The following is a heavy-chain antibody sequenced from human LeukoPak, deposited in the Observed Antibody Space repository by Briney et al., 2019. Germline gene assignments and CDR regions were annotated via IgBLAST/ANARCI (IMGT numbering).Heavy chain of an antibody. CDR3: ARGLNRNDYGDYGY. CDR2: IYYSGST. J-gene: IGHJ4*02. CDR1: GGSISSSSYY. D-gene: IGHD4-17*01. V-gene: IGHV4-39*07. Sequence: SETLSLTCTVSGGSISSSSYYWGWIRQPPGKGLEWIGSIYYSGSTYYNPSLKSRVTISVDTSKNQFSLKLSSVTAADTAVYYCARGLNRNDYGDYGYWGQGTLVTVSS.